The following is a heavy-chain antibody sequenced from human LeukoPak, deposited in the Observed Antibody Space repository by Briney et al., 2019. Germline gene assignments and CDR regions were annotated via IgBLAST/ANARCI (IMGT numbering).Heavy chain of an antibody. CDR2: ISYDGSNK. D-gene: IGHD6-13*01. V-gene: IGHV3-30-3*01. CDR1: GFTFSSYA. CDR3: ARSYSSSWYVYFDY. J-gene: IGHJ4*02. Sequence: GSLRLSCAASGFTFSSYAMHWVRQAPGKGLEWVAVISYDGSNKYYADSVKGRFTISRDNSKNTLYLQMNSLRAEDTAVYYCARSYSSSWYVYFDYWGQGTLVTVSS.